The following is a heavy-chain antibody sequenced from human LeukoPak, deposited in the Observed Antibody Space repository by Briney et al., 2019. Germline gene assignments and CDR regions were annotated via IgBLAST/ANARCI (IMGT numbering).Heavy chain of an antibody. CDR3: ARDGSITMVRGVITHYGMDV. J-gene: IGHJ6*02. V-gene: IGHV4-59*01. D-gene: IGHD3-10*01. CDR2: IYYSGST. Sequence: SETLSLTCTVSGGSIGSYYWSWIRQPPGKGLEWIGYIYYSGSTNYNPSLKSRVTISVDTSKSQFSLKLSSVTAADTAVYYCARDGSITMVRGVITHYGMDVWGQGTTVTVSS. CDR1: GGSIGSYY.